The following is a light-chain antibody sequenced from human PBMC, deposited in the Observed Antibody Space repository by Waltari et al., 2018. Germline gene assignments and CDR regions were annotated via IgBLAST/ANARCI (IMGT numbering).Light chain of an antibody. CDR3: AAWDDSLGVWT. V-gene: IGLV1-47*01. Sequence: QSVLTQPPSASGTPGQRVTISCSGSSSHIGNNYVYWHQQLPGTAPKLLLSANDQRPSGVPDRFSGSKSGTSASLAISGLRSEDEADYYCAAWDDSLGVWTFGGGTKLTVL. J-gene: IGLJ2*01. CDR2: AND. CDR1: SSHIGNNY.